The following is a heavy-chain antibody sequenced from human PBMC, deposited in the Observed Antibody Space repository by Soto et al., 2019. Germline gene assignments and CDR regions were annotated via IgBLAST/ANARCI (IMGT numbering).Heavy chain of an antibody. CDR2: ISSSGGST. CDR1: GFTFSNYA. V-gene: IGHV3-23*01. D-gene: IGHD6-25*01. Sequence: EVQLLESGGGLVQPGGSLRLSCAASGFTFSNYAMSWVRQAPGKGLEWVSAISSSGGSTYYADSVKGRFTISRDNSKDTLYLQMNSLRAEDTAVYYCAKRPGLAHFDYWGQGALVTVSS. J-gene: IGHJ4*02. CDR3: AKRPGLAHFDY.